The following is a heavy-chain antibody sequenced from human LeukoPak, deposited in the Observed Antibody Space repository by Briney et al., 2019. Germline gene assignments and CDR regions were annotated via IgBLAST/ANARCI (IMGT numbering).Heavy chain of an antibody. Sequence: GGSLRLSRAPSGFTSSDYSINWVRQAPGKRLEWVSSINATSTSIYYADAVKGRFTISRDNAKSSLYLQMNSLRDEATARYYCVRLRRNSDRSGYYYFYNYWGQGIQVTVSS. CDR1: GFTSSDYS. V-gene: IGHV3-21*01. CDR3: VRLRRNSDRSGYYYFYNY. CDR2: INATSTSI. D-gene: IGHD3-22*01. J-gene: IGHJ4*02.